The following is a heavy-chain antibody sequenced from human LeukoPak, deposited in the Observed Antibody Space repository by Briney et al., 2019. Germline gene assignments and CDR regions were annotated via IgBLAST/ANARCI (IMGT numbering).Heavy chain of an antibody. CDR3: ARAQVVISIAAAGRFDY. CDR2: IYYGGST. V-gene: IGHV4-39*07. CDR1: GGSITSSSYY. J-gene: IGHJ4*02. D-gene: IGHD6-13*01. Sequence: SETLSLTCTVSGGSITSSSYYWGWIRHPPGKGLEWIGSIYYGGSTYYNPSLKSRVTISVDTSKNQFSLKLSSVTAADTAVYYCARAQVVISIAAAGRFDYWGQGTLVTVSS.